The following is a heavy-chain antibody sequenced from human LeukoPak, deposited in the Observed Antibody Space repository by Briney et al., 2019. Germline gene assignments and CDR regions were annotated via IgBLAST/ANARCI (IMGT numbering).Heavy chain of an antibody. CDR3: ARDPIRCSGGSCYSHYGMDV. V-gene: IGHV4-59*01. J-gene: IGHJ6*02. CDR2: IYYSGST. CDR1: GGSISSYY. D-gene: IGHD2-15*01. Sequence: WETLSLTCTVSGGSISSYYWSWIRQPPGKGLEWIGYIYYSGSTNYNPSLKSRVTISVDTSKNQFSLKLSSVTAADTAVYYCARDPIRCSGGSCYSHYGMDVWGQGTTVTVSS.